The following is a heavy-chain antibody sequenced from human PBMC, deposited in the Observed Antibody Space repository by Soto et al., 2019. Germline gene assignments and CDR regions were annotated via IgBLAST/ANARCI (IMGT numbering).Heavy chain of an antibody. CDR3: ARDPPPADPSYTVQNPQYYFDY. J-gene: IGHJ4*02. Sequence: PGGSLRLSCAASGFTFSSYAMHWVRQAPGKGLEWVAVISYDGSNKYYADSVKGRFTISRDNSKNTLYLQMNSLRAEDTAVYYCARDPPPADPSYTVQNPQYYFDYWGQGTLVTVSS. D-gene: IGHD2-2*02. CDR1: GFTFSSYA. V-gene: IGHV3-30-3*01. CDR2: ISYDGSNK.